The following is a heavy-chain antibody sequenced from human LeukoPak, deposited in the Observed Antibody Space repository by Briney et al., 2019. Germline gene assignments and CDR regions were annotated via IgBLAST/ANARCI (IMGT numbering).Heavy chain of an antibody. CDR1: GYSISSGYY. V-gene: IGHV4-38-2*02. CDR2: IYHSGST. J-gene: IGHJ4*02. CDR3: ARDGGYSPG. D-gene: IGHD6-13*01. Sequence: SETLSLTCTVSGYSISSGYYWGWIRQPPGKGLEWIGSIYHSGSTYYNPSLKSRVTISVDTSKNQFSLKLSSVTAADTAVYYCARDGGYSPGWGQGTLVTVSS.